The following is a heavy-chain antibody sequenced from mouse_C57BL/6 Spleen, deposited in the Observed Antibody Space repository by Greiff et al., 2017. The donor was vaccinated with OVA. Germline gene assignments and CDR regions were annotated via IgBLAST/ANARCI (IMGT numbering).Heavy chain of an antibody. CDR3: ARSGRGYFDY. CDR1: GYAFSSSW. D-gene: IGHD3-1*01. J-gene: IGHJ2*01. CDR2: IYPGDGDT. V-gene: IGHV1-82*01. Sequence: QVTLKVSGPELVKPGASVKISCKASGYAFSSSWMNWVKQRPGKGLEWIGRIYPGDGDTNYNGKFKGKATLTADKSSSTAYMQLSSLTSEDSAVYFCARSGRGYFDYWGQGTTLTVSS.